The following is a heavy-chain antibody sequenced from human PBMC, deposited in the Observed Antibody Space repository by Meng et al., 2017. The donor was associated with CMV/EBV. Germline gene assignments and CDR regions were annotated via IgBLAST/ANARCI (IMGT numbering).Heavy chain of an antibody. V-gene: IGHV4-34*01. J-gene: IGHJ4*02. CDR1: GGSFSGYD. D-gene: IGHD3-22*01. CDR3: ARGGPNDSSGYYPYYFDY. Sequence: QVPLQQWGAGRLKPSETPSLTRAVHGGSFSGYDWSWTRQPPGKGLEWIGEINHSGSTNYNPSLKSRVTISVDTSKNQFSLKLSSVTAADTAVYYCARGGPNDSSGYYPYYFDYWGQGTLVTVSS. CDR2: INHSGST.